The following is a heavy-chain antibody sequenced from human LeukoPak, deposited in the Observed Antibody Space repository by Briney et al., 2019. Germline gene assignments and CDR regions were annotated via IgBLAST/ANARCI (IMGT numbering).Heavy chain of an antibody. Sequence: GGSLRLSCEASGLSLSNYPMHWVRQAPGKGLEWITLITYDGAFEGGKTYYADSVKGRFTVSRDKSKNTLFLQMNSLRPEDTAAYRCASSADSCYSGWCSDHWGQGALVTVPS. V-gene: IGHV3-30*01. CDR1: GLSLSNYP. J-gene: IGHJ4*02. CDR3: ASSADSCYSGWCSDH. D-gene: IGHD2-15*01. CDR2: ITYDGAFEGGKT.